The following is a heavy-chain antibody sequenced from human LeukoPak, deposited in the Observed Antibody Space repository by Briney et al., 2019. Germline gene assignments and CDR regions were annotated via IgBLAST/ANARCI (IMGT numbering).Heavy chain of an antibody. V-gene: IGHV3-23*01. D-gene: IGHD5-18*01. CDR2: IRGGGGVK. Sequence: PGGSLRLXCAASGFIFDDYAMHWVRQAPGKGLEYVSVIRGGGGVKYYVASVKGRFTISRDNSKNTLYLQMNSLRAADTAVYYCAKSSHSYGNDALDIWGQGTMVTVSS. CDR3: AKSSHSYGNDALDI. CDR1: GFIFDDYA. J-gene: IGHJ3*02.